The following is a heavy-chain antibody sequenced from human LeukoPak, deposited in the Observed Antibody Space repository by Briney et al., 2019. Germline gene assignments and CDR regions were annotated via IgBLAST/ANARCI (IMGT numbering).Heavy chain of an antibody. V-gene: IGHV4-59*01. CDR3: ARAYYYDSSGYYLDY. CDR2: IYYSGST. J-gene: IGHJ4*02. CDR1: GGSISSYY. Sequence: SETLSLTCTVSGGSISSYYWSWIRQPPGKGLEWIGYIYYSGSTNYNPSLKSRVTISVDTSKNQFSLKLSSVTAADTAVYYCARAYYYDSSGYYLDYWGQGTLVTVSS. D-gene: IGHD3-22*01.